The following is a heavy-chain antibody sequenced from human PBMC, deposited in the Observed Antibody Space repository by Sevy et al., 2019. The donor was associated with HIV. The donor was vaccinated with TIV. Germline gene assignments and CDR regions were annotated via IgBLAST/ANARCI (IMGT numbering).Heavy chain of an antibody. CDR2: IYTSGST. CDR1: GGSINSYY. V-gene: IGHV4-4*07. CDR3: ALENVEEDWGPSGAFDI. D-gene: IGHD7-27*01. Sequence: SETLSLTCTVSGGSINSYYWSWIRQPAGKGLEWIGRIYTSGSTNYNPSLKSRVTMSVDTSKNQLSLKLSSVTAADTAVYYCALENVEEDWGPSGAFDIWGQGTMVTVSS. J-gene: IGHJ3*02.